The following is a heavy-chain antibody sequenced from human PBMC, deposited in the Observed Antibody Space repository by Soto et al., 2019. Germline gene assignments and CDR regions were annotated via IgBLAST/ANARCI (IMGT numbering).Heavy chain of an antibody. CDR3: ARSGGHMGIYYYYYGMDV. J-gene: IGHJ6*02. V-gene: IGHV1-69*06. CDR2: IIPIFGTA. D-gene: IGHD6-13*01. Sequence: SVKVSCKASGGTFSSYAISWVRQAPGQGLEWMGGIIPIFGTANYAQKFQGRVTITADKSTSTAYMELSSLRSEDTAVYYCARSGGHMGIYYYYYGMDVWGQGTTVTV. CDR1: GGTFSSYA.